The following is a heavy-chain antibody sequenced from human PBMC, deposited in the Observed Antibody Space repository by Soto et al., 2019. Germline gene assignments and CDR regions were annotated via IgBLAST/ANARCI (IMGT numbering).Heavy chain of an antibody. Sequence: QVQLVQSGAEVKKPGSSVKVSCKASGDTFSSFAISWVRQAPGQGLEWMGGIIPIFLTPNYAQKFQGRVTIIADEPTSTAYMELSSLTSEDTAVYYCARDKDREQLGGNYYYALDVWGQGTTVIVSS. V-gene: IGHV1-69*12. J-gene: IGHJ6*02. CDR1: GDTFSSFA. D-gene: IGHD1-1*01. CDR3: ARDKDREQLGGNYYYALDV. CDR2: IIPIFLTP.